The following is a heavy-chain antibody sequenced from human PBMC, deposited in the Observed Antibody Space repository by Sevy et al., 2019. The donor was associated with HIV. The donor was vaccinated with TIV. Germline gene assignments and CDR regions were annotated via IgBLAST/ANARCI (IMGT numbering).Heavy chain of an antibody. J-gene: IGHJ4*02. D-gene: IGHD5-18*01. Sequence: GSLRLSCTASGFTVNSNYMTWVRQAPGKGLEGVSVIQSDDTTYHADSVKDRFTISRDNFKNTLYLHMSSLRAEDTAVYYCARGKSGYGYALNYWGQGTLVTVSS. CDR3: ARGKSGYGYALNY. CDR2: IQSDDTT. CDR1: GFTVNSNY. V-gene: IGHV3-66*01.